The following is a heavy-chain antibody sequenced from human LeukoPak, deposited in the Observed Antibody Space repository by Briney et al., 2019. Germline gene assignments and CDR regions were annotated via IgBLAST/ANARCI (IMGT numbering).Heavy chain of an antibody. D-gene: IGHD3-22*01. CDR3: ARPYYYDSRIDP. CDR1: GGSISSGGYY. CDR2: TYYSGST. Sequence: SQTLSLTCTVSGGSISSGGYYWSWIRQPPGKGLEWIGYTYYSGSTYYNPSLKNRVSISVDTSKNQFSLNLSSVTAADTAVYYCARPYYYDSRIDPWGQGTLVTVSS. J-gene: IGHJ5*02. V-gene: IGHV4-30-4*01.